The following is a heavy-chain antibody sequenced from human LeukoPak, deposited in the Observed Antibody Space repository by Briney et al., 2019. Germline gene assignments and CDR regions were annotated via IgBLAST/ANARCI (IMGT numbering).Heavy chain of an antibody. J-gene: IGHJ4*02. CDR3: AKGTLGSCSGGSCYPLDY. V-gene: IGHV3-23*01. D-gene: IGHD2-15*01. CDR1: GFTFSSYA. CDR2: ITGDGEYT. Sequence: GGSLRLSCAASGFTFSSYAMAWVRQSPGKGLEWVSCITGDGEYTYHTDSVKGRFTISRDNSKNTLYVQMNSLRAEDTAVYYCAKGTLGSCSGGSCYPLDYWAREPWSPSPQ.